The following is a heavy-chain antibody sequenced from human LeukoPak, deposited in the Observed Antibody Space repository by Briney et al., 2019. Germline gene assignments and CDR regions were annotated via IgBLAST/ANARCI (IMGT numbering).Heavy chain of an antibody. CDR3: ARAYRSSSWYYFDY. J-gene: IGHJ4*02. CDR2: ISGSGGST. D-gene: IGHD6-13*01. V-gene: IGHV3-23*01. Sequence: GGSLRLSCAASGFTFSSYAMSWVRQAPGKGLEWVSAISGSGGSTYYADSVKGRFTISRENAKNSLYLQMNSLRAGDTAVYYCARAYRSSSWYYFDYWGQGTLVTVSS. CDR1: GFTFSSYA.